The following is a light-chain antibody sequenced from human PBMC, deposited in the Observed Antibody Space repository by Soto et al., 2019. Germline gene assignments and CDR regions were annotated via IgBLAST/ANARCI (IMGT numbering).Light chain of an antibody. CDR2: DAS. V-gene: IGKV1-39*01. J-gene: IGKJ3*01. CDR3: QQSYSIPFT. CDR1: QSSSSY. Sequence: DIQMTPSPSSLSASVGDRVTITCRASQSSSSYFNWYQQKPGKAPKLLIYDASRLQSGVPSRFSGSGSETDFTLTISSMQPEDVATYYCQQSYSIPFTFGPGTKLYIK.